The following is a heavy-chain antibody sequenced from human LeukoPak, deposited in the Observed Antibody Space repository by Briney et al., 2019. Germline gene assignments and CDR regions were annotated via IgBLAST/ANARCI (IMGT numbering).Heavy chain of an antibody. Sequence: GGSLRLSCAASGFTFSSYAMHWVRQAPGKGLEWVAVISYGGSNKYYADSVKGRFTISRDNSKNTLYLQMNSLRAEDTAVYYCARENGIHFDYWGQGTLVTVSS. CDR2: ISYGGSNK. CDR3: ARENGIHFDY. V-gene: IGHV3-30*04. J-gene: IGHJ4*02. CDR1: GFTFSSYA.